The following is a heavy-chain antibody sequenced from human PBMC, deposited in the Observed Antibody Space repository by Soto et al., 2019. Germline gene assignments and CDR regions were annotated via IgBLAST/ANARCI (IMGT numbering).Heavy chain of an antibody. CDR3: AKDLPITIFGVVIPAFDY. D-gene: IGHD3-3*01. CDR2: ISGSGGST. CDR1: GFTFSSYA. J-gene: IGHJ4*02. V-gene: IGHV3-23*01. Sequence: LRLSCAASGFTFSSYAMSWVRQAPGKGLEWVSAISGSGGSTYYADSVKGRFTISRDNSKNTLYLQMNSLRAEDTAVYYCAKDLPITIFGVVIPAFDYWGQGTLVTVSS.